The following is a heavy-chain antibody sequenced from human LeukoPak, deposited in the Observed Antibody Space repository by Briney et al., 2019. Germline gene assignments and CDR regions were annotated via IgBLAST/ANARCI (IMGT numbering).Heavy chain of an antibody. D-gene: IGHD6-19*01. V-gene: IGHV1-58*01. CDR3: VRGAPIRVTGAATFDP. Sequence: SVKVSCKASGFTFSNSAVQWVRQARGQRPEWIGWIVVGSGNTNYAQKFQGRVTITRDTSASTAYMELSSLRSEDTAVYYCVRGAPIRVTGAATFDPWGQGTLVTVSS. CDR2: IVVGSGNT. J-gene: IGHJ5*02. CDR1: GFTFSNSA.